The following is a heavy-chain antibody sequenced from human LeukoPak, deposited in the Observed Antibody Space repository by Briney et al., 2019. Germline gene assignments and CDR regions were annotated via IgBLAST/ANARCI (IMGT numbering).Heavy chain of an antibody. CDR1: GGTFSSYA. Sequence: SVKVSCKASGGTFSSYAISWVRQAPGQGLEWMGGIIPIFGTANYAQKFQGRVTITTDESTSTAYMELSSLRSEDTAVYYCARDGPSIAARPYYYYYYMDVWGKGTTVTVSS. CDR3: ARDGPSIAARPYYYYYYMDV. D-gene: IGHD6-6*01. J-gene: IGHJ6*03. CDR2: IIPIFGTA. V-gene: IGHV1-69*05.